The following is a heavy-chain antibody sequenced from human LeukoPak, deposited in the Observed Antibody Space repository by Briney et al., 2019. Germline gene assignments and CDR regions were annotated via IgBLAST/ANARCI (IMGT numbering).Heavy chain of an antibody. CDR2: MNPNSGNT. CDR3: AGRFGELSVYYYYMDV. J-gene: IGHJ6*03. D-gene: IGHD3-10*01. V-gene: IGHV1-8*01. Sequence: GASVKVSCKASGYTFTSYDINWVRQATGQGLEWMGWMNPNSGNTGYAQKFQGRVTMTRNTSISTAYMELSSLRSEDTAVYYCAGRFGELSVYYYYMDVWGKGTTVTVSS. CDR1: GYTFTSYD.